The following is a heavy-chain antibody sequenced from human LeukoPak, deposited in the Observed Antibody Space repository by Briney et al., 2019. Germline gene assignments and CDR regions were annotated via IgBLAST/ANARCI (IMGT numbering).Heavy chain of an antibody. J-gene: IGHJ5*02. CDR2: IYHSGST. D-gene: IGHD4-23*01. V-gene: IGHV4-38-2*02. CDR3: ARDWAGGNWFDP. Sequence: SETLSLTCTVSGYSISSGYYWGWIRQPPGKGLEWIGSIYHSGSTYYNPSLKSRVTISIDTSRTRFSLKLTSVTAADTAMYYCARDWAGGNWFDPWGQGTLVTVSS. CDR1: GYSISSGYY.